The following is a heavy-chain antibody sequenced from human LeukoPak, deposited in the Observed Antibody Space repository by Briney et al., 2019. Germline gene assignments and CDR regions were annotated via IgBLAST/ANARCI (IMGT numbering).Heavy chain of an antibody. CDR1: GLIFKIYA. CDR3: ARGSLGRSWEEFADC. CDR2: IFGSGGSA. Sequence: PGGSLTLSCVPSGLIFKIYAMSCVRHAPGEGREWVSSIFGSGGSAYYADSVKGRFTISRDNSKNTLDLQMNSLRAEDTDIYYCARGSLGRSWEEFADCWGQGLVVTVS. J-gene: IGHJ4*02. D-gene: IGHD3-16*01. V-gene: IGHV3-23*01.